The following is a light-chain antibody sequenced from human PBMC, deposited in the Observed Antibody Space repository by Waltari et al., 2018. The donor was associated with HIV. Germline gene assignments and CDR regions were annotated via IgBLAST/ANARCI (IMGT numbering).Light chain of an antibody. CDR2: WAS. J-gene: IGKJ3*01. V-gene: IGKV4-1*01. Sequence: DIVMPQSPDSLSVSLGERATINCKSSQSVLYNSNNKNYLAWYQQKPGQPPRLLIYWASTRESWIPDRFSGSGSATDFTLTISTLQAEDVAVYFCQQYYLTPTFGPGTKVDIK. CDR3: QQYYLTPT. CDR1: QSVLYNSNNKNY.